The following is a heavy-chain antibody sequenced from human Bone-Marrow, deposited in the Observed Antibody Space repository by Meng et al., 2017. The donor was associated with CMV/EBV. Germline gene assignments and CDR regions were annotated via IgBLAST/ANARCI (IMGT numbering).Heavy chain of an antibody. Sequence: GSLRLSCTVSGGSIKNYYWTWIRQPPGKGLEWIGYVYYSGTTNYNPSLKSRVTISADTSKNQFSLKLRPVTAEDTAVYYCASPHLGYDFWSSFSTWGQGTLVTVSS. V-gene: IGHV4-59*12. J-gene: IGHJ5*02. CDR2: VYYSGTT. CDR1: GGSIKNYY. CDR3: ASPHLGYDFWSSFST. D-gene: IGHD3-3*01.